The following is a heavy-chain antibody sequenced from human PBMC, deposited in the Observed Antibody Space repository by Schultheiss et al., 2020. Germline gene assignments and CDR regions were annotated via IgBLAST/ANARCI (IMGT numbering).Heavy chain of an antibody. D-gene: IGHD6-19*01. J-gene: IGHJ5*02. CDR3: ARQKRIAVAGTSGFDP. Sequence: GGSLRLSCAASGFTFSSYSMNWVRQAPGKGLEWVSYISSSSSTIYYSDSVKGRFTISRDNAKNSLYLQMNSLRDEDTAVYYCARQKRIAVAGTSGFDPWGQGTLVTVSS. CDR2: ISSSSSTI. CDR1: GFTFSSYS. V-gene: IGHV3-48*02.